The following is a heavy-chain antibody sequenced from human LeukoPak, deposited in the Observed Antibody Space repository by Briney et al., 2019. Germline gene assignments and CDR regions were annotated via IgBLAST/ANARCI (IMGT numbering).Heavy chain of an antibody. CDR1: GFTFSSYG. CDR3: ARGADRETTYSQIDY. V-gene: IGHV3-23*01. Sequence: GRSLRLSCAASGFTFSSYGMHWVRQAPGKGLEWVSSITGSGGTTYYADSVKGRFTISRDSSKNTLYFQMNTLRAEDTAVYYCARGADRETTYSQIDYWGQGTLVTVSS. CDR2: ITGSGGTT. J-gene: IGHJ4*02. D-gene: IGHD6-13*01.